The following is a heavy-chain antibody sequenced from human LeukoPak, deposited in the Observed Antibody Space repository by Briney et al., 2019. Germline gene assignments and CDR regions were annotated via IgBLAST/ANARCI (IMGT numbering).Heavy chain of an antibody. J-gene: IGHJ4*02. CDR2: ISGDGSMT. CDR1: GFSLRSYW. Sequence: PGGSLRLSCAVSGFSLRSYWMHWVRQAPGKGLVWVSRISGDGSMTNYADSVKGRFTISRDNPKNTVYLQMNSLRAEDTAVYYCARYSSSSGGASHYFDYWGQGTLVTVSS. V-gene: IGHV3-74*01. CDR3: ARYSSSSGGASHYFDY. D-gene: IGHD6-6*01.